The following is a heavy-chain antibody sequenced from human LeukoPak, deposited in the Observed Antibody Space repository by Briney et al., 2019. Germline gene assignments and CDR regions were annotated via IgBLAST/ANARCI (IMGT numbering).Heavy chain of an antibody. D-gene: IGHD2-15*01. V-gene: IGHV1-2*02. CDR3: ARCGSGGSCYSFDWFAP. Sequence: ASVKVSRKASGYTFTGYYMHWVRQAPGQGLEWMGWINPNSGGTNYAQKFQGRVTMTRDTSISTAYMELSRLRSDDTAVYYCARCGSGGSCYSFDWFAPWGQGTLVTVSS. CDR1: GYTFTGYY. CDR2: INPNSGGT. J-gene: IGHJ5*02.